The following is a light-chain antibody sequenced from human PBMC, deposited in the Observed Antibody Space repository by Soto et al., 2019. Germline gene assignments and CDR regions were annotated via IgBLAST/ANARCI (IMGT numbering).Light chain of an antibody. Sequence: QSVLTQPPSASGSPGQSVTITCTGTSSDVGAFNYVSWYQQHPGKAPKLIIFEINKRPSGVPDRFSGSKSGNTASLTVSGLQAEDEAEYYCSSYAGINIYVFGGGTKVTVL. CDR1: SSDVGAFNY. CDR3: SSYAGINIYV. CDR2: EIN. J-gene: IGLJ1*01. V-gene: IGLV2-8*01.